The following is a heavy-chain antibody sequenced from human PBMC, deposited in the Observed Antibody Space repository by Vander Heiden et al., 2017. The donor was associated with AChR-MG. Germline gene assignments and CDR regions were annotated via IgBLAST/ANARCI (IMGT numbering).Heavy chain of an antibody. CDR1: GGSFSGYY. J-gene: IGHJ4*02. CDR3: AREPSYGDYFDY. Sequence: QVQLQQWGAGLLKPSETLSLTCAVYGGSFSGYYWSWIRQPTGKGLEWIGEINHSGSTNYNPSLKSRVTISVDTSKNQFSLKLSSVTAADTAVYYCAREPSYGDYFDYWGQGTLVTVSS. D-gene: IGHD4-17*01. CDR2: INHSGST. V-gene: IGHV4-34*01.